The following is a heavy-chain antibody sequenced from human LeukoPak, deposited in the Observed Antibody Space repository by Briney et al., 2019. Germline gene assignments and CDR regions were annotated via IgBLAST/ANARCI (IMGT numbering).Heavy chain of an antibody. CDR2: INPNSGGT. CDR1: GYTFTGYY. J-gene: IGHJ4*02. V-gene: IGHV1-2*02. D-gene: IGHD5-18*01. CDR3: ARDTQLWTTGPPGGSGIDY. Sequence: ASVKVSCKASGYTFTGYYMHWVRQAPGQGLEWMGWINPNSGGTNYAQKFQGRVTMTRDTSISTAYMERSRLRSDDTAVYYCARDTQLWTTGPPGGSGIDYWGQGTLVTVSS.